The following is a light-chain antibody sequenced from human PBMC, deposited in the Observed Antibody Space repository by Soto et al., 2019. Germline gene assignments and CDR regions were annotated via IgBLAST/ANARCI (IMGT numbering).Light chain of an antibody. CDR3: SSYTSSSTRV. CDR1: STNVGGYNY. J-gene: IGLJ2*01. Sequence: QCALTQPASVSGSPGQSITISCTGTSTNVGGYNYVSCYQQHPGKAPKLMIYDVSNRPSGVSNRFSGSKSGNTASLTISGLQAEDEADYYCSSYTSSSTRVFGGGTKLTVL. V-gene: IGLV2-14*01. CDR2: DVS.